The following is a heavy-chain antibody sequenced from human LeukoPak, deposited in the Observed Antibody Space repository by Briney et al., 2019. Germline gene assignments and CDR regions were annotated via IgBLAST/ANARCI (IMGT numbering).Heavy chain of an antibody. CDR1: GYRFTTQW. D-gene: IGHD3-22*01. V-gene: IGHV5-51*01. CDR2: IYPGDSDT. CDR3: ARRRYYDSSGHDAFDI. J-gene: IGHJ3*02. Sequence: GESLKISCKGSGYRFTTQWIGWVRQMSGKGLEWMGIIYPGDSDTRYSPSFQGQVTISADKSISTAYLQWSSLKASDTAMYYCARRRYYDSSGHDAFDIWGQGTMVTVSS.